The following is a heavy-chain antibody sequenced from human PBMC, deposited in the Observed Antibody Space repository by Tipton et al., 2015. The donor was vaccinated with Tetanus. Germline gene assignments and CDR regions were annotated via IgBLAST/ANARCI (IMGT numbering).Heavy chain of an antibody. J-gene: IGHJ4*02. CDR2: ILGDGENA. Sequence: SLRLSCAAFGFTFNNYPMHWVRQAPGKGLEYVSSILGDGENAAYASSVKGRFTISRDNSKNTVYLQMDSLRPEDMAVYYCARDRAGGWSFVCWGQGTLVAVSS. CDR1: GFTFNNYP. V-gene: IGHV3-64*01. D-gene: IGHD6-19*01. CDR3: ARDRAGGWSFVC.